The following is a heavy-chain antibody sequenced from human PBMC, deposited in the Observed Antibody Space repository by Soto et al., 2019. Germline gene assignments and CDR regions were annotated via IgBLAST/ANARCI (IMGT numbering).Heavy chain of an antibody. CDR3: ATGDSGYLRTGY. CDR2: ISDDSSRT. D-gene: IGHD5-12*01. CDR1: GFTFSSFE. V-gene: IGHV3-23*01. J-gene: IGHJ4*02. Sequence: GGSLRLSCEASGFTFSSFEMSWVRQAPGRGLEWVAFISDDSSRTYYADAVKGRFTVSRDNSKYTLYLQMNSLTAEDTAVYACATGDSGYLRTGYWGQGTLVTVSS.